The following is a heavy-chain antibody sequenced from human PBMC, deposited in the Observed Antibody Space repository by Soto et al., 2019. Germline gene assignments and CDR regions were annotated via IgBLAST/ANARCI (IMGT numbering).Heavy chain of an antibody. V-gene: IGHV1-69*01. J-gene: IGHJ4*02. CDR1: GGTFSTYA. CDR3: ARPKGTYSSGYYYFDF. Sequence: QVQLEQSGAEVKQPGSSVRVSCKTSGGTFSTYAINWVRQAPGQGLEWMGAISPLCGTADYSQKCQGRVTIAAAESPSTAYMELSSLRSDDTAVYFCARPKGTYSSGYYYFDFWGQGTLVTVSS. CDR2: ISPLCGTA. D-gene: IGHD6-19*01.